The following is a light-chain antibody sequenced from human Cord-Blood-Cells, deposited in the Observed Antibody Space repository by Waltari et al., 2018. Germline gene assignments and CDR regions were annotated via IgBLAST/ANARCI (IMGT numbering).Light chain of an antibody. CDR3: QSYDSSLSGWV. J-gene: IGLJ3*02. CDR1: SSHIGAGYD. Sequence: QSVLTQPPSVSGAPGQRVTISCTGSSSHIGAGYDVHWYQQLPGTAPKLLIYGNSNRPSGVPDRFSGSKSCTSASLAITGLQAEDEADYYCQSYDSSLSGWVFGGGTKLTVL. V-gene: IGLV1-40*01. CDR2: GNS.